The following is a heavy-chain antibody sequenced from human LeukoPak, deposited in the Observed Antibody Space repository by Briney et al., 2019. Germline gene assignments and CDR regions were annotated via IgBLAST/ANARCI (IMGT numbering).Heavy chain of an antibody. V-gene: IGHV1-8*01. CDR3: ARVRYRLAETYIDY. Sequence: ASVKVSCKASGYTFTSYDVNWVRQATGQGLEWVGWMNPNSGNTGYAQKFQGRVTMTRNTSKSTAYMELSSLRSEDTAVYYCARVRYRLAETYIDYWGQGTLVTVSS. CDR1: GYTFTSYD. J-gene: IGHJ4*02. D-gene: IGHD3-16*01. CDR2: MNPNSGNT.